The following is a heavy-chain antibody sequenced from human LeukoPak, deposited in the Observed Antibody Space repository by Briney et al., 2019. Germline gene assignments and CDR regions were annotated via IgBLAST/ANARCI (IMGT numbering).Heavy chain of an antibody. CDR2: IKQDGSEK. CDR1: GFTFSSYW. J-gene: IGHJ4*02. D-gene: IGHD3-22*01. Sequence: GGSLRLSCAASGFTFSSYWMSWVRQAPGKGLEWVANIKQDGSEKYYVDSVKGRFTISRDNAKNSLYLQMNSLRAEDTAVYYCARDKRDYYDSSGYYYVLGIYDYWGQGTLVTVSS. CDR3: ARDKRDYYDSSGYYYVLGIYDY. V-gene: IGHV3-7*01.